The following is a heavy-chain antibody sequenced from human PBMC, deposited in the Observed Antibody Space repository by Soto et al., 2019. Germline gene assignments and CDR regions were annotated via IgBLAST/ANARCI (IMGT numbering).Heavy chain of an antibody. CDR3: ARDLGWGSYINWFDP. V-gene: IGHV4-4*07. Sequence: PXETLSLTCTVAGCSISSYYWSWIRQPAGKGLEWIGRIYTSGSTNYNPSLKSRVTMSVDTSKNQFSLKLSSVTAADTAVYYCARDLGWGSYINWFDPWGQGTLVTVSS. D-gene: IGHD1-26*01. J-gene: IGHJ5*02. CDR1: GCSISSYY. CDR2: IYTSGST.